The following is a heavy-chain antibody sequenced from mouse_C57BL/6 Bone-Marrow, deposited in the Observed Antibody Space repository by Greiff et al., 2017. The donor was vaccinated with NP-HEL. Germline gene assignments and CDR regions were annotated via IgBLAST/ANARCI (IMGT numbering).Heavy chain of an antibody. CDR3: ARRSNFDYAMDY. D-gene: IGHD1-1*01. CDR2: FHPYNDDT. V-gene: IGHV1-47*01. CDR1: GYTFTTYP. J-gene: IGHJ4*01. Sequence: QVQLKEAGAGLGKPGASVKMSCKASGYTFTTYPIEWMKQSHGKCLEWIGNFHPYNDDTKYNEKFKGKATLTVEKSSSTVYLDLRRLTSDDSAVYYGARRSNFDYAMDYWGQGTSVTVSS.